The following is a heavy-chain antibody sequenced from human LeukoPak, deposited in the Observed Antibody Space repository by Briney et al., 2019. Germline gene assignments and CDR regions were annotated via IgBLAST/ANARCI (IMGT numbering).Heavy chain of an antibody. CDR1: SYTFTNYA. V-gene: IGHV1-18*01. CDR3: ARGLEWLTRRHTWFDP. Sequence: ASVKASCKASSYTFTNYAFTWARRAPGQGLEWMGWISAYNGNTNYAQKLQGRVTMTTDTSTSTAYMELRSLRSDDTAVYYCARGLEWLTRRHTWFDPWGQGTLVTVSS. CDR2: ISAYNGNT. J-gene: IGHJ5*02. D-gene: IGHD3-3*01.